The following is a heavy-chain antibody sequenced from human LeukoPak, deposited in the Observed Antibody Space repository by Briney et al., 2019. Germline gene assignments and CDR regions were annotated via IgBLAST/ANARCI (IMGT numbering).Heavy chain of an antibody. V-gene: IGHV1-69*04. CDR1: GGTFSSYA. CDR2: IIPILGIA. Sequence: SVKVSCKASGGTFSSYAISWVRQAPGQGLAWMGRIIPILGIANYAQKFQGRVTITADKSTSTAYMELSSLRSEDTAVYYCARVKGGSSMDVWGQGTTVTVSS. D-gene: IGHD3-10*01. CDR3: ARVKGGSSMDV. J-gene: IGHJ6*02.